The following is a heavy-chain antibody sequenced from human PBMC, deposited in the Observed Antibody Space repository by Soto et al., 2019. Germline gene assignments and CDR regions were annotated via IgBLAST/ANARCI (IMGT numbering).Heavy chain of an antibody. CDR1: GASISSYY. Sequence: QVQLQESGPGLVKPSETLSLTCTVSGASISSYYWSWIRQPPGKGLEWIGYIYYRGSTDYNPSLKSRVTISVDTSKTQCYLKLSSVPAADTAVYYCARLGYASGGSCLLDSFDICRKATTVTVSS. CDR2: IYYRGST. V-gene: IGHV4-59*08. J-gene: IGHJ3*02. CDR3: ARLGYASGGSCLLDSFDI. D-gene: IGHD2-15*01.